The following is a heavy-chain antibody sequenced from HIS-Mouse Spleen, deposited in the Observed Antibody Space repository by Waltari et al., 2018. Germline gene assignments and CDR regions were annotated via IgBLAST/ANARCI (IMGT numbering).Heavy chain of an antibody. J-gene: IGHJ4*02. CDR3: ARGVQLERRGFDY. V-gene: IGHV4-34*01. Sequence: QVQLQQWGAGLLKPSETLSLTCAVYGGSFSGYYWSWIRQPPGKGLEWMGEINDTGSPTYNPSLKSRVTISVDTSKNQFSLKLSSVTAADTAVYYCARGVQLERRGFDYWGQGTLVTVSS. CDR1: GGSFSGYY. D-gene: IGHD1-1*01. CDR2: INDTGSP.